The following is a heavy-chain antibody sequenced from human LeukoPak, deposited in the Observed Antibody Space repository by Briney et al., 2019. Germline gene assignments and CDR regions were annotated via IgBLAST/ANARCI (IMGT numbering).Heavy chain of an antibody. J-gene: IGHJ4*02. D-gene: IGHD2/OR15-2a*01. CDR1: GFTFSSFA. CDR2: ISRNGGST. Sequence: PRGSLRLSCSASGFTFSSFAMHWVRQAPGKGLEYVAAISRNGGSTYYADSVKGRFTISRDNSKSTLYLQMSSLRAEDTAVYLCVKDLRSDFMGVLSRYLSYWGQGTLVTVSS. V-gene: IGHV3-64D*09. CDR3: VKDLRSDFMGVLSRYLSY.